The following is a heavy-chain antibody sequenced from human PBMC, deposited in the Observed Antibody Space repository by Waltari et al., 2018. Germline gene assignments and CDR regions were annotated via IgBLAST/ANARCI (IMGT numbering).Heavy chain of an antibody. Sequence: HRVESGGGEVQPGRSLRLSCAASTFSFNDYTIHWVRQTPDKGLRWVAFSSYDGNNKEYSDSVKGRFTISRDTSKNTVALQMSSLRVADTGLYFCARSLTTSTWRSTFYYSRLDVWGRGTTVTVSS. CDR2: SSYDGNNK. CDR1: TFSFNDYT. D-gene: IGHD1-26*01. V-gene: IGHV3-30*04. CDR3: ARSLTTSTWRSTFYYSRLDV. J-gene: IGHJ6*02.